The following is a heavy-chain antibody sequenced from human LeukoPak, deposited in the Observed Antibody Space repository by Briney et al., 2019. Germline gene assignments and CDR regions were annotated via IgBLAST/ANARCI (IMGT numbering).Heavy chain of an antibody. CDR1: GDSMSSYDYY. V-gene: IGHV4-39*01. CDR2: VYFTGSP. Sequence: SETLSLTCSVSGDSMSSYDYYWGWIRQPPGKGLEWIGTVYFTGSPYYNPSLKSRVTISVDTSETQFSLTLNSVTAADTAVYFCARHLVVPATTYYCYCTDVWGKGTTVTVSS. CDR3: ARHLVVPATTYYCYCTDV. D-gene: IGHD2-2*01. J-gene: IGHJ6*03.